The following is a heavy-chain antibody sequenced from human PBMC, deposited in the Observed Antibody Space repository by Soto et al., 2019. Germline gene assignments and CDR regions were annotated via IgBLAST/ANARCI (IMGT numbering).Heavy chain of an antibody. CDR1: GFTFSSYG. V-gene: IGHV3-30*18. CDR2: ISYDGNNK. J-gene: IGHJ4*02. D-gene: IGHD3-22*01. CDR3: AKEGEGYDGSGYLGY. Sequence: QVQLVESGGGVVQPGRSLRLSCAASGFTFSSYGMHWVRQAPGKGLEWVAVISYDGNNKYYADSVKGRFTISRDNSKNTLYLQMNSLRAEDTAVYYCAKEGEGYDGSGYLGYWGQGTLVTVSS.